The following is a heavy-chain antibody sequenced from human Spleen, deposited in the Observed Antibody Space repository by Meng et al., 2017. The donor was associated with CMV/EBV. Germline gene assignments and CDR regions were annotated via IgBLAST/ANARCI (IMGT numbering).Heavy chain of an antibody. CDR1: GGTFSSYA. V-gene: IGHV1-69*05. J-gene: IGHJ4*02. Sequence: SVKVSCKASGGTFSSYAISWVRQAPGQGLEWMGGIIPIFGTANYAQKFQGRVTITTDESTSTAYMELSSLRSEDTAVYYCATGELQLGGWCFDYWGQGTLVTVSS. CDR2: IIPIFGTA. CDR3: ATGELQLGGWCFDY. D-gene: IGHD1-1*01.